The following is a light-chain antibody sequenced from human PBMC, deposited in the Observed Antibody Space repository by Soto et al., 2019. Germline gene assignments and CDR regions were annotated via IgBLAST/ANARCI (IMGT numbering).Light chain of an antibody. J-gene: IGLJ2*01. CDR1: ASDVGGYSY. V-gene: IGLV2-11*01. CDR2: DVS. Sequence: QSALTQPRSVSGSPGQSVTISCTGTASDVGGYSYVSWYQQHPGKVPKLIIYDVSKWPSGVPDRFSGSKSGNTASLTISGLQAEDEGDYYCCSYAGSNNFVVFGGGTKLTVL. CDR3: CSYAGSNNFVV.